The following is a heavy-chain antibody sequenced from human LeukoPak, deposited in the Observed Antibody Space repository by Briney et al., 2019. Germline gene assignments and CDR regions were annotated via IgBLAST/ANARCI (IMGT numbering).Heavy chain of an antibody. CDR1: GFTFSSYA. D-gene: IGHD2-15*01. J-gene: IGHJ4*02. CDR2: ISGSGGSA. V-gene: IGHV3-23*01. CDR3: VKASWGYCSGGSCYSDY. Sequence: GGSLRLSCEASGFTFSSYAMSWVRQAPGKGLEWVSTISGSGGSAYYADSVKGRFTISRDNSKKTLYLQMNSLRAEDTATYYCVKASWGYCSGGSCYSDYWGQGNLVTVPS.